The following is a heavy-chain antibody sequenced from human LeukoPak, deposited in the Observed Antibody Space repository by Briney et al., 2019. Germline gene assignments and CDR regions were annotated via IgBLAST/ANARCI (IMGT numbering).Heavy chain of an antibody. CDR1: GFMFSHSS. CDR3: ARETATGVTSSWYYDH. J-gene: IGHJ4*02. V-gene: IGHV3-64*01. Sequence: PGGSLRLSCAASGFMFSHSSIHWVRQPPGKGLEYVSAITSDGGGTFYANSVKGRFTISRDNSKDTLSLHMASLTTEDTAVYYCARETATGVTSSWYYDHWGQGTLVTVSS. D-gene: IGHD6-13*01. CDR2: ITSDGGGT.